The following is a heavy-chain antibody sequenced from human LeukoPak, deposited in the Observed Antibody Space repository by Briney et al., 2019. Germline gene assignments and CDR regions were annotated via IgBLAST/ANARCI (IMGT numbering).Heavy chain of an antibody. CDR3: ARGHSPYSGSYGL. D-gene: IGHD1-26*01. Sequence: ASVKVSCKASGYTFTGYYMHWVRQAPGQGLEWMGWINPNSGGTNYAQKFQGRVTMTRDTSISTAYMDLSRLRSDDTAVYYCARGHSPYSGSYGLWGQGTLVTVSS. CDR1: GYTFTGYY. CDR2: INPNSGGT. V-gene: IGHV1-2*02. J-gene: IGHJ4*02.